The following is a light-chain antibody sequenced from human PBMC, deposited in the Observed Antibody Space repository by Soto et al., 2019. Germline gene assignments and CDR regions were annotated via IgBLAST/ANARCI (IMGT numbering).Light chain of an antibody. CDR2: EVS. J-gene: IGLJ3*02. CDR1: SSDVGAYDF. Sequence: QSALTQPASVSGSPGQSITISCTGTSSDVGAYDFVSWYQQHTGKAPQVIIYEVSNRPSGISYRFSGSKSGNTASLTISGLQAEDEADYYCLSFTTATTWVFGGGTKLTVL. CDR3: LSFTTATTWV. V-gene: IGLV2-14*01.